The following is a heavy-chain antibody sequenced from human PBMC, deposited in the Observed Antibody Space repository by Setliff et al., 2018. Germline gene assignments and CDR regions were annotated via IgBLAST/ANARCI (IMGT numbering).Heavy chain of an antibody. CDR3: ARVRDCSGGICHRGFHHYMDV. CDR1: GYIFNTFG. V-gene: IGHV1-69*13. CDR2: IIPMFGTT. D-gene: IGHD2-15*01. Sequence: SVKVSCKASGYIFNTFGISWVRQAPGQGLEWMGGIIPMFGTTNYAQRFRGRVTITADESTTTAYLELSSLRSEDTAVYYCARVRDCSGGICHRGFHHYMDVWGKGTTVTVSS. J-gene: IGHJ6*03.